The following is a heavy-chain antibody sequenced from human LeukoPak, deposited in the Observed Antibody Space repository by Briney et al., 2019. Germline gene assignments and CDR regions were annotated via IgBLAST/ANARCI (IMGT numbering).Heavy chain of an antibody. J-gene: IGHJ4*02. Sequence: SQTLSLTCTVSGASISSGSYYWSWIRQPAGKGLEWIGRVYTSGSTNYNPSLKSRVNISLDTPKNQFSLKLSSVTAADTAVYYCARDAVAGVDYWGQGTLVTVSS. D-gene: IGHD6-19*01. CDR2: VYTSGST. V-gene: IGHV4-61*02. CDR1: GASISSGSYY. CDR3: ARDAVAGVDY.